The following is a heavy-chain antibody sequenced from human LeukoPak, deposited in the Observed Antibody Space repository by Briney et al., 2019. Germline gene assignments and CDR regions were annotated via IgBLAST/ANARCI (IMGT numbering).Heavy chain of an antibody. D-gene: IGHD3-10*01. CDR2: IYYSGST. CDR1: GGSFSGYY. V-gene: IGHV4-59*01. J-gene: IGHJ4*02. CDR3: ARGISSFDY. Sequence: PSETLSLTCAVYGGSFSGYYWSWIRQPPGKGLEWIGYIYYSGSTNYNPSLKSRVTISVDTSKNQFSLKLSSVTAADTAVYYCARGISSFDYWGQGTLVTVSS.